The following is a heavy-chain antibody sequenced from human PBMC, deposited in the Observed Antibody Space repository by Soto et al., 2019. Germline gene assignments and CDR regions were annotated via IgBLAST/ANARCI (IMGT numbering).Heavy chain of an antibody. D-gene: IGHD6-13*01. Sequence: QVQLQESGPGLVKPSETLSLTCTVSGGSISSYYWSWIRQPAGKGLEWIGRIYTRGGTNYNPSLKSRVTMSVDTSKNQFSLKLSSVTAADTAVYYCARDWGSSNPYGMDVWGQGTTVTVSS. CDR3: ARDWGSSNPYGMDV. V-gene: IGHV4-4*07. J-gene: IGHJ6*02. CDR2: IYTRGGT. CDR1: GGSISSYY.